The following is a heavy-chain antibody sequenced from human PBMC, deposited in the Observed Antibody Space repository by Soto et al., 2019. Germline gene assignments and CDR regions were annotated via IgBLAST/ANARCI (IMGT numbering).Heavy chain of an antibody. CDR1: GGSFSGYY. J-gene: IGHJ5*02. V-gene: IGHV4-34*01. D-gene: IGHD5-12*01. CDR3: ARAHIVATRRLSGPPGRVRAWLVP. Sequence: SETLSLTCAVYGGSFSGYYWCWIRQPPGKGLEWIGEINHSGSTNYNPSLKSRVTISVDTYKNQFSLKLSSVTAADTAVYYCARAHIVATRRLSGPPGRVRAWLVPRGKGTLVTGSS. CDR2: INHSGST.